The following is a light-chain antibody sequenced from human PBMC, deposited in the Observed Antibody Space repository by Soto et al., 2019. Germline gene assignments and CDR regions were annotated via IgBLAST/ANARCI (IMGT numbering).Light chain of an antibody. CDR1: QSVSSY. V-gene: IGKV3-11*01. J-gene: IGKJ4*01. CDR3: QQRSNWPST. CDR2: DAS. Sequence: EIVLTQSPDTLYLSPGDRATLSCRASQSVSSYLAWYQQKPGQAPRLLIYDASNRATGIPARFSGSGSGTDFTLTITSLEPEDFAVYYCQQRSNWPSTFGGGTKVEIK.